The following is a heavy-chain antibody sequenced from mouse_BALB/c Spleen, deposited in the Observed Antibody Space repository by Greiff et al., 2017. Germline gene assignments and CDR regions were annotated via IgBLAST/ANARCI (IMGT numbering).Heavy chain of an antibody. J-gene: IGHJ2*01. CDR2: IDPENGDT. V-gene: IGHV14-4*02. D-gene: IGHD4-1*01. CDR1: GFNIKDYY. Sequence: EVQLQQSGAELVRSGASVKLSCTASGFNIKDYYMHWVKQRPEQGLEWIGWIDPENGDTEYAPKFQGKATMTADTSSNTAYLQLSSLTSEDTAVYYCNGLGNFDYWGQGTTLTVSS. CDR3: NGLGNFDY.